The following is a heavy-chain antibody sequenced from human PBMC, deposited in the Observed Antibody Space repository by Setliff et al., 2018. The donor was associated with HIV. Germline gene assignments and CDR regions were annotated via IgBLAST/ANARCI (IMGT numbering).Heavy chain of an antibody. CDR3: ARQQTALFVDY. J-gene: IGHJ4*02. V-gene: IGHV4-39*01. CDR1: GGSISGSNNY. CDR2: IYYSGST. D-gene: IGHD2-21*02. Sequence: SETLSLTCTVSGGSISGSNNYWGWIRQPPGKGLEWIGSIYYSGSTHYNPSLKCRVTMSVDTSKNQFSLKLTSVTAADMALYYCARQQTALFVDYWGQGTLVTVSS.